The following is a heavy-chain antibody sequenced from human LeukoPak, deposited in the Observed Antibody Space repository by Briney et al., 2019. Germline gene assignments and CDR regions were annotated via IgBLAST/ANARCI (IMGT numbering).Heavy chain of an antibody. CDR2: ISYDGSNK. V-gene: IGHV3-30*03. CDR1: GFTFSSYG. CDR3: ASQGDCSSTSCYPYFQH. Sequence: GGSLRLSCAASGFTFSSYGMHWVRQAPGKGLEWVAVISYDGSNKYYADSVKGRFTISRDNSKYTLYLQMNSLRAEDTAVYYCASQGDCSSTSCYPYFQHWGQGTLVTVSS. D-gene: IGHD2-2*01. J-gene: IGHJ1*01.